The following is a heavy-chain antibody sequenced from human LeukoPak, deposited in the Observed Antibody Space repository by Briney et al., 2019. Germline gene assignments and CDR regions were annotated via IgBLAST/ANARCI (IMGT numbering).Heavy chain of an antibody. CDR1: GFTFSSSA. Sequence: GGSLRLSCAVSGFTFSSSAMTWVRQAPGKGLEWVSAISGSGVFTYYADSVKGRFTISRDNSKNTLDLQITSLRAEDTAVYYCVKSPGYGYGEFWGQGTLVTVSS. CDR2: ISGSGVFT. CDR3: VKSPGYGYGEF. J-gene: IGHJ4*02. D-gene: IGHD5-18*01. V-gene: IGHV3-23*01.